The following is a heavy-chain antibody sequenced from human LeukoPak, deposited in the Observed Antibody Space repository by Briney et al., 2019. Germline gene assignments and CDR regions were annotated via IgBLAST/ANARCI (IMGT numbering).Heavy chain of an antibody. CDR1: GGSISSYY. J-gene: IGHJ4*02. Sequence: PSETLSLTCTVSGGSISSYYWSRIRQPPGKGLEWIGYIYYSGTTNYNPSLKSRVTISVDTSKNQFSLKLSSVTAADTAVYYCARGVYIAAAQYGYWGQGTLVTVSS. CDR2: IYYSGTT. D-gene: IGHD6-13*01. V-gene: IGHV4-59*01. CDR3: ARGVYIAAAQYGY.